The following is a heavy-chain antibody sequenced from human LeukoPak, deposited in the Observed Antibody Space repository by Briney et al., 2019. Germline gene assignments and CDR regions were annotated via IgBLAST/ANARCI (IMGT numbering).Heavy chain of an antibody. J-gene: IGHJ4*02. CDR3: ALFYSSTWYHS. Sequence: PGGSLRLSCAASGFTFSSYAMSWVHQAPGKGLEWVAYISSSGGSGSVKYYADSVKGRFTISRDNAKNSLFLQLSSLRAEDSAVYYCALFYSSTWYHSWGQGTLVTVSS. CDR2: ISSSGGSGSVK. V-gene: IGHV3-48*04. CDR1: GFTFSSYA. D-gene: IGHD6-13*01.